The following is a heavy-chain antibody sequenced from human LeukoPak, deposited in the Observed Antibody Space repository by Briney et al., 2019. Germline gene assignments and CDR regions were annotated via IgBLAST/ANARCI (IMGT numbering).Heavy chain of an antibody. V-gene: IGHV3-23*01. D-gene: IGHD1-14*01. J-gene: IGHJ4*02. CDR2: ISGSGGST. CDR3: AKDHYRHFDY. Sequence: QSGGSLRLSCVASGFSFSHYAMSWVRQAPGKGLEWVSAISGSGGSTYYADSVKGRFTISRDNSKNTLYLQMNSLRAEDTAVYYCAKDHYRHFDYWGQGTLVTVSS. CDR1: GFSFSHYA.